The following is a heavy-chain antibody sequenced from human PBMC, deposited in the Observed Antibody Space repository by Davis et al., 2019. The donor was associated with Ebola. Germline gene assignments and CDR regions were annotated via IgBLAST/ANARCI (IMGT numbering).Heavy chain of an antibody. Sequence: PGGSLRLSCAASGFTFSSYSMNWVRQAPGKGLEWVSSISSSSSYIYYADAVKGRFTISGDNAKNSLYLQMNSLGAKDTAVYYCARVRKIEGTVRGPIGYYYYGMDVWGQGTTVTVSS. CDR1: GFTFSSYS. V-gene: IGHV3-21*01. CDR3: ARVRKIEGTVRGPIGYYYYGMDV. CDR2: ISSSSSYI. J-gene: IGHJ6*02. D-gene: IGHD2/OR15-2a*01.